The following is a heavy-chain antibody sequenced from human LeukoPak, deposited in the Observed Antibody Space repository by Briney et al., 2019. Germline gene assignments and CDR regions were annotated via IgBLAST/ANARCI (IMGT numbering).Heavy chain of an antibody. D-gene: IGHD4-17*01. CDR3: ARGAVSRDFDY. J-gene: IGHJ4*02. CDR2: IYSSGST. Sequence: GGSLRLSCAASGFTVSSNYMSWVRQAPGKGLEWVSVIYSSGSTYYADSVKGRFTIARDNSKNTLYLQMNSLRAEDTAVYCCARGAVSRDFDYWGQGTLVTVSS. V-gene: IGHV3-53*01. CDR1: GFTVSSNY.